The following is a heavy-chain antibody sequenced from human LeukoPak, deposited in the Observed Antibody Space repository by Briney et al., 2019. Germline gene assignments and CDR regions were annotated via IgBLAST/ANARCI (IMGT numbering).Heavy chain of an antibody. D-gene: IGHD6-13*01. CDR1: SGSVGSSAYY. CDR3: AREIDSSSWQGYRTIDY. V-gene: IGHV4-39*02. J-gene: IGHJ4*02. CDR2: IYYSGNT. Sequence: SETLSLTCSASSGSVGSSAYYWGWLRQPPGKGLEWIGSIYYSGNTHYNPSLKSRVTISIDTSKNHFSLKLSSVTVADTAVYYCAREIDSSSWQGYRTIDYWGQGTLVTVSS.